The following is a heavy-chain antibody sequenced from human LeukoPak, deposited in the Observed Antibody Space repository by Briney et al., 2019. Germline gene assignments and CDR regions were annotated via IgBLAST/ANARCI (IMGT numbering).Heavy chain of an antibody. CDR3: ARDAEIRVLEWFRISPLYYDVSCMDV. D-gene: IGHD3-3*01. Sequence: ASVKVSCKASGYTSTSYCMNWVRQAPGQGLEWMGWINTYRGTTNYAQKFQGRVTMTRDTSISTAYMELSRLKSDDTAVYYCARDAEIRVLEWFRISPLYYDVSCMDVWGKGTTVTVSS. J-gene: IGHJ6*03. CDR1: GYTSTSYC. V-gene: IGHV1-2*02. CDR2: INTYRGTT.